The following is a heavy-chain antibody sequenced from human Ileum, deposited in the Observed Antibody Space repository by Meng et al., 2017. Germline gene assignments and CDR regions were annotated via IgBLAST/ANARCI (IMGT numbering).Heavy chain of an antibody. J-gene: IGHJ4*02. D-gene: IGHD3-10*01. CDR3: ARERRHYYGSGSFDY. V-gene: IGHV4-39*02. Sequence: QLRLQESGPGLVKPSETLSLTCSVSSVSFTNNNYYWVWIRRPPGKGLEWIGSIYYGGSTYYNPSLKSRVTISVDTSTNQFSLKLSSVTAADTAVYYCARERRHYYGSGSFDYWGQGILVTVSS. CDR1: SVSFTNNNYY. CDR2: IYYGGST.